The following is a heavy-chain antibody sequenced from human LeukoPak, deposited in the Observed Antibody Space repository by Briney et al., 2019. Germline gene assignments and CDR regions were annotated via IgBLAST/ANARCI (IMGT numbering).Heavy chain of an antibody. CDR2: ISAYNGNT. J-gene: IGHJ5*02. Sequence: GASVKVSCKASVYTFTSYGISWVRQAPGQGLEWMGWISAYNGNTNYAQKLQGRVTMTTDTSTSTAYMELRSLRSDDTAVYYCARDTSGYCSSTSCHYNWFDPWGQGTLVTVSS. D-gene: IGHD2-2*03. V-gene: IGHV1-18*01. CDR3: ARDTSGYCSSTSCHYNWFDP. CDR1: VYTFTSYG.